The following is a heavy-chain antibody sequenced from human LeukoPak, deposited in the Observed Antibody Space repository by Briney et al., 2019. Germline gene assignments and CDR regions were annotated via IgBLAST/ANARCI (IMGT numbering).Heavy chain of an antibody. CDR2: ISGGGGST. CDR3: AKDLRSTVTTN. Sequence: PPGGSLRLSCAASGFTFSSYAMAWVRQAPGKGLEWVSAISGGGGSTYYADSVKGRFTISRDNSKNTLYLQMSSLRAEDTAVYYCAKDLRSTVTTNWGQGTMVTVSS. CDR1: GFTFSSYA. J-gene: IGHJ3*01. V-gene: IGHV3-23*01. D-gene: IGHD4-17*01.